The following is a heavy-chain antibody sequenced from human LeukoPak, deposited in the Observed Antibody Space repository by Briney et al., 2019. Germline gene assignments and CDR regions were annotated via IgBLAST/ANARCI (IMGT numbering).Heavy chain of an antibody. V-gene: IGHV3-7*03. CDR2: INHNGNVN. J-gene: IGHJ6*02. D-gene: IGHD3-16*01. CDR1: GFTFSSYW. Sequence: GGSLRLSCAASGFTFSSYWMNWARQAPGKGLEWVVSINHNGNVNYCVDSVKGRFTISRDNAKNSLYLQMSNLRAEDTAVYFCARGGGLDVWGQGATVTVSS. CDR3: ARGGGLDV.